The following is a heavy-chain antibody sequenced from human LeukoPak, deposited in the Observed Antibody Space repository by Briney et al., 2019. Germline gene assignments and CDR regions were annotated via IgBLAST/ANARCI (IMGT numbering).Heavy chain of an antibody. J-gene: IGHJ4*02. CDR1: GFTFSSYG. CDR3: AKVRRGYSYDIDY. V-gene: IGHV3-30*18. D-gene: IGHD5-18*01. CDR2: ISYDGSNK. Sequence: PGRSLRLPCAASGFTFSSYGMHWVRQAPGKGLEWVAVISYDGSNKYYADSVKGRFTISRDNSKNTLYLQMNSLRAEDTAVYYCAKVRRGYSYDIDYWGQGTLVTVSS.